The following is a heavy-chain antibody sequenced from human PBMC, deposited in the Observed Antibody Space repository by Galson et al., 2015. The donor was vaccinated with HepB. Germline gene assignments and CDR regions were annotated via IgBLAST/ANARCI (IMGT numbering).Heavy chain of an antibody. CDR1: GFTFSSYA. CDR2: ISYDGSTK. D-gene: IGHD6-13*01. J-gene: IGHJ6*02. CDR3: ARDYASSWYFNHYYGMDV. V-gene: IGHV3-30*04. Sequence: SLRLSCAASGFTFSSYAMHWVRQAPGKGLEWVAVISYDGSTKYYADAVKGRFTISRDNSKNTLYLQMNSPRAEDTAVYYCARDYASSWYFNHYYGMDVWGQGTTVTVSS.